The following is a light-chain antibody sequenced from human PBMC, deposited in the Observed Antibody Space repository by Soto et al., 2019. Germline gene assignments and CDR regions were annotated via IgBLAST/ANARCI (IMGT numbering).Light chain of an antibody. J-gene: IGKJ1*01. CDR1: QIVSSN. Sequence: EIVMTQSPATLSVSPGERATLSCRASQIVSSNLAWYQQKPGQSPRLLIYGASTRATGIPARFSGSGSGTEFTLTISSLQSEDFAVYYCQQYNNWPGFGQGTKVEIK. CDR3: QQYNNWPG. V-gene: IGKV3-15*01. CDR2: GAS.